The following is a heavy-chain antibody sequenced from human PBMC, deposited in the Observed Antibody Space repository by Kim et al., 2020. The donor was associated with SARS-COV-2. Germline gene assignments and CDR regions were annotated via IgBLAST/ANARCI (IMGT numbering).Heavy chain of an antibody. Sequence: GGSLRLSCAASGFTFSSYGMHWVRQAPGKGLEWVAVISFDGSNKYYADSVKGRFTISRDNSKNTLYLQMNSLRAEDTAVYYCAKGPYLIYGSGCPPDYWG. V-gene: IGHV3-30*18. J-gene: IGHJ4*01. CDR1: GFTFSSYG. CDR3: AKGPYLIYGSGCPPDY. CDR2: ISFDGSNK. D-gene: IGHD3-10*01.